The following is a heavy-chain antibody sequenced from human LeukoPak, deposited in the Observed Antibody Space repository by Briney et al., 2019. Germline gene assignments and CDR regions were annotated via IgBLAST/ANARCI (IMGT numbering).Heavy chain of an antibody. V-gene: IGHV3-33*01. CDR1: GFTFSSYG. CDR2: IWYDGSNK. CDR3: AREIAAAGVFGDDAFDI. J-gene: IGHJ3*02. Sequence: GGSLRLSCAASGFTFSSYGMHWVRQAPGKGLEGVAVIWYDGSNKYYADSVKGRFTISRDNSKNTLYLQMNSLRAEDTAVYYCAREIAAAGVFGDDAFDIWGQGTMVTVSS. D-gene: IGHD6-13*01.